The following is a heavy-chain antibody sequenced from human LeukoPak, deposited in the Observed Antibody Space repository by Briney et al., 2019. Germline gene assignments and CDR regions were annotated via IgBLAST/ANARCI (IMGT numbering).Heavy chain of an antibody. D-gene: IGHD3-10*01. CDR1: GFTFRSFG. CDR2: ISDSGTIT. CDR3: AKTIRAIIVSQGSVY. V-gene: IGHV3-23*01. Sequence: PGGSLRLSCAASGFTFRSFGMSWVRQAPGKGLEWVSAISDSGTITYYADSVKGRFTISRDNSKNTLYLQMSSLSAEDTAVYYCAKTIRAIIVSQGSVYWGQGTLVTVSA. J-gene: IGHJ4*02.